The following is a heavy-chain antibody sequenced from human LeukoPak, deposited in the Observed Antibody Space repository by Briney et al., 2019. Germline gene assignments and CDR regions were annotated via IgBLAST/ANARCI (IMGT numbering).Heavy chain of an antibody. CDR1: GFTYDNYW. J-gene: IGHJ4*02. CDR3: ARGRDGGF. D-gene: IGHD3-16*01. Sequence: GGSLRLSCAASGFTYDNYWMSWVRQAPGKGLEWVASIKQDGGEIYYVDSVRGRFIISRDNAKKSVYLQMNGLRAEDTAMYYCARGRDGGFWGQGTLVTVSS. V-gene: IGHV3-7*03. CDR2: IKQDGGEI.